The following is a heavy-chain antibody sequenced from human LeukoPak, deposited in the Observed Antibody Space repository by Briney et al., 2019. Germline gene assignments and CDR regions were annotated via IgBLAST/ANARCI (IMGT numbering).Heavy chain of an antibody. CDR2: IYYSGST. D-gene: IGHD1-26*01. CDR3: ARYSGSYLSFDY. Sequence: SETLSLTCTVSGGSISSYYWSWLRQPPGKGLEWIGFIYYSGSTNYNPSLKSRVTISVDTSKNQFSLKLSSVTAADTAVYYCARYSGSYLSFDYWGQGTLVTVSS. V-gene: IGHV4-59*01. CDR1: GGSISSYY. J-gene: IGHJ4*02.